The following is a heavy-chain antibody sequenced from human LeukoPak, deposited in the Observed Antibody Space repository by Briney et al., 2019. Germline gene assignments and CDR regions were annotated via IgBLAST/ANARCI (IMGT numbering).Heavy chain of an antibody. CDR1: GGSISSYY. CDR3: ARYMSSLVPYGMDV. D-gene: IGHD6-13*01. CDR2: IYYSAST. V-gene: IGHV4-59*12. J-gene: IGHJ6*02. Sequence: SETLSLTCTVSGGSISSYYWSWIRQPPGKGLEWIGYIYYSASTNDNPSLKSRVTISVDKSKTQFSLKLSIVTPADTAVYHCARYMSSLVPYGMDVWGQGTTVTVSS.